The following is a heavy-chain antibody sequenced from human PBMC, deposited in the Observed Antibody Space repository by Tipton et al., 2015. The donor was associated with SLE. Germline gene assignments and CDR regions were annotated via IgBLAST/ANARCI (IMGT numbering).Heavy chain of an antibody. CDR3: AREDDSSGVDY. D-gene: IGHD3-22*01. CDR2: INHSGST. CDR1: GGSFSGYY. J-gene: IGHJ4*02. V-gene: IGHV4-34*01. Sequence: TLSLTCAVYGGSFSGYYWSWIRQPPGKGLEWIGEINHSGSTNYNPSLKSRVTISVDTSKNQFSLKLSSVTAADTAVYYCAREDDSSGVDYWGQGTLVTVSS.